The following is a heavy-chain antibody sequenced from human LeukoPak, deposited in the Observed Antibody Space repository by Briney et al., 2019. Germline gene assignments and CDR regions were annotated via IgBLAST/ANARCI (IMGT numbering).Heavy chain of an antibody. CDR1: GFTFSSYG. V-gene: IGHV3-30*02. D-gene: IGHD3-10*01. CDR3: ARSVITMVRGHFDY. CDR2: IRYDGSNQ. Sequence: GGSLRLSCAASGFTFSSYGMHWVRQAPGKGLEWVAFIRYDGSNQYYADSVKGRFTISRDNSKNTLFLQMNSLRAEDTAMYYCARSVITMVRGHFDYWGQGTLVTVSS. J-gene: IGHJ4*02.